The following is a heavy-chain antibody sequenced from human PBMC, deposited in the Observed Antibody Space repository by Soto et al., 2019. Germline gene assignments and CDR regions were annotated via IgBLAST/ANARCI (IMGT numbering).Heavy chain of an antibody. CDR2: IWYDGSNK. CDR3: ARDDGSYYVNLDY. CDR1: GFTFSSYG. V-gene: IGHV3-33*01. D-gene: IGHD1-26*01. J-gene: IGHJ4*02. Sequence: QVQLVESGGGVVQPGRSLRLSCAASGFTFSSYGMHWVRQAPGKGLEWVAVIWYDGSNKYYADSVKGRFTISRDNSKNTLYLQMNSLRAEDTAGYYCARDDGSYYVNLDYWGQGTLVTVSS.